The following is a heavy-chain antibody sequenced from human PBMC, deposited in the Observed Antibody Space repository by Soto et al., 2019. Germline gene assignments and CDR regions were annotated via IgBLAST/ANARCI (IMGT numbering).Heavy chain of an antibody. CDR1: GASISRYY. V-gene: IGHV4-59*01. J-gene: IGHJ4*02. CDR2: MYYSGNA. CDR3: AREYPVHSAYFDY. Sequence: SETLSLTCTVSGASISRYYWSWIRQSPGKGLEWIGYMYYSGNANYNPSLRSRITISVDTSKNQFSLNLNSVTAADTAVYYCAREYPVHSAYFDYWGQGILGTVS. D-gene: IGHD1-26*01.